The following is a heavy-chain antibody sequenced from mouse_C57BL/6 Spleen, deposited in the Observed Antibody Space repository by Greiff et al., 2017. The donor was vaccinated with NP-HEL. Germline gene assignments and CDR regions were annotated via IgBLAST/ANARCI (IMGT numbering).Heavy chain of an antibody. J-gene: IGHJ1*03. D-gene: IGHD2-4*01. CDR1: GYSITSGYY. Sequence: EVQLVESGPGLVKPSQSLSLTCSVTGYSITSGYYWNWIRQFPGNKLEWMGYISYDGSNNYNPSLKNRISITRDTSKNQFFLKLNSVTTEDTATYYCARDDYERYFDVWGTGTTVTVSS. V-gene: IGHV3-6*01. CDR2: ISYDGSN. CDR3: ARDDYERYFDV.